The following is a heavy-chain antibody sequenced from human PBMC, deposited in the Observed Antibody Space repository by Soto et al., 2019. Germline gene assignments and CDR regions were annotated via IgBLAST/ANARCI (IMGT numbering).Heavy chain of an antibody. Sequence: GGSLRLSCAASGFTFSSYAMSWVRQAPGKGLEWVSAISGSGGSTYYADSVKGRFTISRDNSKNTLYLQMNSLRAEDTAVYYCAKGGIGVVVVAATQSDPWGQGTLVSVSS. CDR3: AKGGIGVVVVAATQSDP. D-gene: IGHD2-15*01. V-gene: IGHV3-23*01. CDR2: ISGSGGST. CDR1: GFTFSSYA. J-gene: IGHJ5*02.